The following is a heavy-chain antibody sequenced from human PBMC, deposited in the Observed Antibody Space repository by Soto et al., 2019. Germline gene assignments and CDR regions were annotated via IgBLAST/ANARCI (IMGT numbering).Heavy chain of an antibody. CDR2: INHSEST. Sequence: SETLSLTCAVYGGSFSGYYWSWIRQPPGKGLEWIGEINHSESTNYNPSLKSRVTISVDTSKNQFSLKLSSVTAADTAVYYCASLGSYYKRYYYGMDVWGQGTTVTVSS. CDR1: GGSFSGYY. V-gene: IGHV4-34*01. J-gene: IGHJ6*02. D-gene: IGHD3-10*01. CDR3: ASLGSYYKRYYYGMDV.